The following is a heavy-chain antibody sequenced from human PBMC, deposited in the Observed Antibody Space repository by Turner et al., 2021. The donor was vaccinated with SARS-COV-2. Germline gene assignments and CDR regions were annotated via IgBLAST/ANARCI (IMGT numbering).Heavy chain of an antibody. CDR1: RFTVSSNY. J-gene: IGHJ4*02. Sequence: EVQLVDSGGGLIQPGWSLRPSCAASRFTVSSNYMSWVRQAPGKGLERGSVSYSDGSTYYADSVKGRFTISRDNSKNTLYLQMNSLRAEDTAVYYCARDRGGYSDYWGQGTLVTVSS. CDR2: SYSDGST. V-gene: IGHV3-53*01. CDR3: ARDRGGYSDY. D-gene: IGHD3-16*01.